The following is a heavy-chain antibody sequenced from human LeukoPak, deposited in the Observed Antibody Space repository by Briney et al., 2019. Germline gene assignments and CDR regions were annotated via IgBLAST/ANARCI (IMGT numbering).Heavy chain of an antibody. Sequence: GGSLRLSCTASGFTFGDYAMSWFRQAPGKGLEWVGFIRSKAYGGTTEYAASVKGRFTISRDDSKSIAYLQMNSLKTEDTAVYYCTSPYDFWTYYMDVWGKGTTVTVSS. V-gene: IGHV3-49*03. J-gene: IGHJ6*03. CDR1: GFTFGDYA. D-gene: IGHD3-3*01. CDR3: TSPYDFWTYYMDV. CDR2: IRSKAYGGTT.